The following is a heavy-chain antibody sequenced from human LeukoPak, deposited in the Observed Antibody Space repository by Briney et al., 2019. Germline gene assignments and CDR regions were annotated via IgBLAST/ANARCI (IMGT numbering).Heavy chain of an antibody. D-gene: IGHD3-9*01. CDR3: ARVDLLTGYYFFDY. CDR1: GYTFTGYY. Sequence: ASVKVSCKASGYTFTGYYMHWVRQAPGQGLEWVGWIRGDDGNTNYAQKFQGRVTMTTETSTRTAYMELGSLGSDETAVYYCARVDLLTGYYFFDYWGQGTLVTVSS. J-gene: IGHJ4*02. V-gene: IGHV1-18*04. CDR2: IRGDDGNT.